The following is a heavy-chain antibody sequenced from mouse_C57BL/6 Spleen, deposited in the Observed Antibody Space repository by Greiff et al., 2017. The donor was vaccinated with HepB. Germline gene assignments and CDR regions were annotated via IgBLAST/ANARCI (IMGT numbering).Heavy chain of an antibody. J-gene: IGHJ3*01. CDR3: ASGDGYPGFAY. V-gene: IGHV5-4*03. Sequence: EVKLVESGGGLVKPGGSLKLSCAASGYTFSSYAMTWVGQTPGKRLEWVATISDGGSYTYYPDNVKGRFTISTDNAKNNLYMQMSHLTSEDAAMYYYASGDGYPGFAYWGQGTLVTVSA. D-gene: IGHD2-3*01. CDR1: GYTFSSYA. CDR2: ISDGGSYT.